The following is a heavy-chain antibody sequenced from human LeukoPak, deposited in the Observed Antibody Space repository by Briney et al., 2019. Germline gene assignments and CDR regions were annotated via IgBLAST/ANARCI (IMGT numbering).Heavy chain of an antibody. CDR3: ARVVHSSGWYWCEECLSYFDY. CDR2: ISSSGSTI. D-gene: IGHD6-19*01. Sequence: GGSLRLSCAASGFTFSSYEMNWVRQAPEKGLEWVSYISSSGSTIYYADSVKGRFTISRDNAKNSLYLQMNSLRAEDTAVYYCARVVHSSGWYWCEECLSYFDYWGQGTLATVSS. CDR1: GFTFSSYE. J-gene: IGHJ4*02. V-gene: IGHV3-48*03.